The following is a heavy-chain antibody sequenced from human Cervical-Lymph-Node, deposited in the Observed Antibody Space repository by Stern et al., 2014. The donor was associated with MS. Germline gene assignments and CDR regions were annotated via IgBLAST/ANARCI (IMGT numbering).Heavy chain of an antibody. CDR1: GDTLSNYA. D-gene: IGHD3-10*01. J-gene: IGHJ4*02. CDR3: ARDRGVFFDF. CDR2: IVPRFEVT. Sequence: QVQLVQSGAEVKKPGSSVKVSCKASGDTLSNYAISWVRQAPGQGLEWMGVIVPRFEVTTLSPNFEDRITLTADKATLTAYMELSSLRFDDTAIYFCARDRGVFFDFWGQGTLVTVSS. V-gene: IGHV1-69*17.